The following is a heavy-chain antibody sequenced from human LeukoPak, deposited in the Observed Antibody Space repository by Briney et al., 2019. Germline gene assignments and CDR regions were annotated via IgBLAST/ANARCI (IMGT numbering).Heavy chain of an antibody. CDR1: GFSLSTSGMC. CDR2: IDWDDDK. Sequence: SGPALVKPTQTLTLTCTFSGFSLSTSGMCVSWIRQPPGKALEWLALIDWDDDKYYSTSLKTRLTISKDTSKNQVVLAMTNMDPVDTATYYCARVSRRDGYNSFDYWGQGTLVTVSS. D-gene: IGHD5-24*01. J-gene: IGHJ4*02. CDR3: ARVSRRDGYNSFDY. V-gene: IGHV2-70*01.